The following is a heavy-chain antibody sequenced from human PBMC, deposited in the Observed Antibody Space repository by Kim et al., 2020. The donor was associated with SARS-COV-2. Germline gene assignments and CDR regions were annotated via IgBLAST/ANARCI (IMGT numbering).Heavy chain of an antibody. CDR3: ARGPNYSPFDY. Sequence: GGSLRLSCTASGFTFSSYEMNWVRQAPGKGLEWVSYIIGIGTTIYYADSVRGRFTISRDNDKNSLFLQMNSLIAEYTAVYYCARGPNYSPFDYWGQGTLVTVSS. J-gene: IGHJ4*02. CDR1: GFTFSSYE. V-gene: IGHV3-48*03. CDR2: IIGIGTTI. D-gene: IGHD4-4*01.